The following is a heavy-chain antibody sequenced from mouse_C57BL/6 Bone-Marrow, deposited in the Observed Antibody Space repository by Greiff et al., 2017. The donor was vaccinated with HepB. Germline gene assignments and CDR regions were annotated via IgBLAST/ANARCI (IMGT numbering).Heavy chain of an antibody. CDR3: ARDWYYFDY. D-gene: IGHD4-1*01. CDR2: ILPGSGST. CDR1: GYTFSGYW. Sequence: QVQLKESGAELMKPGASVKLSCKATGYTFSGYWIGWVKQRPGHGLEWSVEILPGSGSTNYNEKIKGTATFTADTTSNTAYMPLSRLTTADSAIYYCARDWYYFDYWGKGTTLTVSS. J-gene: IGHJ2*01. V-gene: IGHV1-9*01.